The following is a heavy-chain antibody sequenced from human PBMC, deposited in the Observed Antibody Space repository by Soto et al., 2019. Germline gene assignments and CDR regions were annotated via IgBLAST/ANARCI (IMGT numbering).Heavy chain of an antibody. J-gene: IGHJ4*02. Sequence: SQTLSLTCAISGDSVSSNSVAWNWIRQSPSRGLEWLGRTYYRSKWYNAYSVSVKSRITINPVTSKNQFSLQLKSVTPEDTAVYYCVRDTGSGSGWYGIWGQGTQVTVSS. V-gene: IGHV6-1*01. CDR2: TYYRSKWYN. CDR1: GDSVSSNSVA. D-gene: IGHD6-19*01. CDR3: VRDTGSGSGWYGI.